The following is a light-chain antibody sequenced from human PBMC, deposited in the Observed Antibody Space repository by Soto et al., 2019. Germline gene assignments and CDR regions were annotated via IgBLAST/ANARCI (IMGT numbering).Light chain of an antibody. Sequence: QSVLTQPASVSGSPGQSITISCTGTSSDVGVYNLVSWYQQHPGKAPKLMIYEANKRPSGVSNRFSGSKSGNTASLTISGLQTVDEADYYCCTYADTSTSLLFGTGTKVTV. V-gene: IGLV2-23*01. CDR1: SSDVGVYNL. CDR2: EAN. J-gene: IGLJ1*01. CDR3: CTYADTSTSLL.